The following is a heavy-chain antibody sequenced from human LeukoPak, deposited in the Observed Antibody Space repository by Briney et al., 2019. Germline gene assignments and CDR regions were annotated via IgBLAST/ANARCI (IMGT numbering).Heavy chain of an antibody. Sequence: ASVKVSCTASGYTFTSYGISWVRQAPGQGLEWMGWMNPNSGNTGYAQKFQGRVTITRNTSISTAYMELSSLRSEDTAVYYCARATSYYYYYYYMDVWGKGTTVTVSS. CDR2: MNPNSGNT. D-gene: IGHD1-1*01. CDR3: ARATSYYYYYYYMDV. V-gene: IGHV1-8*03. CDR1: GYTFTSYG. J-gene: IGHJ6*03.